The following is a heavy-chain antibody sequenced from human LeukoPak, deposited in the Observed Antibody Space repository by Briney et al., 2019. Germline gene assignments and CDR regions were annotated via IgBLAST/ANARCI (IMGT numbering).Heavy chain of an antibody. CDR3: ARRAGDYSHPYDY. CDR2: ISYDGSDK. Sequence: GGSLRLSCAASGFTFSSYAMYWVRQAPGKGLEWVAVISYDGSDKFYADSVKGRFTISRDSSKNTLYLQMNSLRPEDTAVYYCARRAGDYSHPYDYWGQGTLVTVSS. D-gene: IGHD3-22*01. V-gene: IGHV3-30*04. CDR1: GFTFSSYA. J-gene: IGHJ4*02.